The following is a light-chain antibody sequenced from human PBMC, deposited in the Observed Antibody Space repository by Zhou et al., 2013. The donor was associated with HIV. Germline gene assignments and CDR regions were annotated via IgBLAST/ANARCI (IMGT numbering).Light chain of an antibody. V-gene: IGKV1-33*01. CDR2: DAS. CDR1: QDIGNS. Sequence: DIQLTQSPSSLSASVGDRVTITCQASQDIGNSLNWYQQTPGKAPNLLIYDASNLQTGVPSRFSGSGSGTDFTFTITSLQPEDTATYYCQQYDHFSITFGQGTRLDIK. J-gene: IGKJ5*01. CDR3: QQYDHFSIT.